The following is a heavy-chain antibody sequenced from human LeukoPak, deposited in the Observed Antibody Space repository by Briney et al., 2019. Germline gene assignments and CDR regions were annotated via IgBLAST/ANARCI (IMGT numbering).Heavy chain of an antibody. Sequence: GGSLRLSCAASGFTFSNYYMNWVRQAPGKGLEWVSYISGSSDIIYYADSVKDRVTISRDNAKNSLYLHMDSLRAEDTAVYYCARGAYSSGWAYFDHWGQGTLVTVSS. CDR2: ISGSSDII. CDR1: GFTFSNYY. D-gene: IGHD6-19*01. CDR3: ARGAYSSGWAYFDH. V-gene: IGHV3-48*04. J-gene: IGHJ4*02.